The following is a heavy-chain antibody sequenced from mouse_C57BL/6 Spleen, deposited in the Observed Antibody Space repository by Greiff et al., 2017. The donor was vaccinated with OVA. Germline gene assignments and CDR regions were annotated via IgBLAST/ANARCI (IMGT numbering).Heavy chain of an antibody. CDR1: GFTFSDYG. J-gene: IGHJ1*03. D-gene: IGHD2-2*01. CDR3: ARHYGYLYWYFDV. V-gene: IGHV5-17*01. Sequence: EVMLVESGGGLVKPGGSLKLSCAASGFTFSDYGMHWVRQAPEKGLEWVAYISSGSSTIYYADTVKGRFTISRDNAKNTLFLQMTSLRSEDTAMYYCARHYGYLYWYFDVWGTGTTVTVSS. CDR2: ISSGSSTI.